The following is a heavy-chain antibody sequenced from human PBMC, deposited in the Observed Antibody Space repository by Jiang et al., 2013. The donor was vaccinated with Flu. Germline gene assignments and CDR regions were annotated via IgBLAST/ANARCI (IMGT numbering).Heavy chain of an antibody. V-gene: IGHV4-31*02. CDR2: IYYSGST. J-gene: IGHJ3*02. CDR3: ARQIQPQYAPFDI. Sequence: IRQHPGKGLEWIGYIYYSGSTYYNPSLKSRVTISVDTSKNQFSLKLSSVTAADTAVYYCARQIQPQYAPFDIWGQGTMVTVSS. D-gene: IGHD2-2*01.